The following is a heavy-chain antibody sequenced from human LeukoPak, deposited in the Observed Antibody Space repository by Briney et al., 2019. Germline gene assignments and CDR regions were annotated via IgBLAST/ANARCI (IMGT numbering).Heavy chain of an antibody. CDR1: GFTFNNYA. Sequence: GGSLRLSCAASGFTFNNYAMTWGRQAPGKGLEWVSPIIGSGGNTDYADSVKGRFTISRDNSKDTLFLQMDSLRVEDTAVYYCATFCSGGDCYSFAPWGQGTLVTVSS. CDR3: ATFCSGGDCYSFAP. V-gene: IGHV3-23*01. J-gene: IGHJ5*02. D-gene: IGHD2-15*01. CDR2: IIGSGGNT.